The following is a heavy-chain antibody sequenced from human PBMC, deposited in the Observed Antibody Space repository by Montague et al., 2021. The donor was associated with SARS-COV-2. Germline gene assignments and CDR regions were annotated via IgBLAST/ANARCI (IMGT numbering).Heavy chain of an antibody. CDR2: IYYSGST. CDR1: GGSVNSGSYH. Sequence: SETLSLNCTVSGGSVNSGSYHWNWIRQPPGKGLEWIGYIYYSGSTSYNPSLKSRVTISLDTSKNQFSLNLASVTAADTALYFCARELEIHDFLSGYYIGDWGQGTLVTVSS. J-gene: IGHJ4*02. D-gene: IGHD3-3*01. V-gene: IGHV4-61*01. CDR3: ARELEIHDFLSGYYIGD.